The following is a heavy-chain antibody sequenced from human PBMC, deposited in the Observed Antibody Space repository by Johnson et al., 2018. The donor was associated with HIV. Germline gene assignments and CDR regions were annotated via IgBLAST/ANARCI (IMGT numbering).Heavy chain of an antibody. J-gene: IGHJ3*02. V-gene: IGHV3-11*04. CDR1: GFTFRDYY. CDR2: ISSSGSII. CDR3: ARDRGSGWYDLDAFDI. Sequence: QVQLVESGGGLVKPGGSLRLSCAASGFTFRDYYMSWIRQAPGKGLEWVSYISSSGSIISYADSVKGRFPISRDNAKNSLYLQMSSLRVEDTALYYCARDRGSGWYDLDAFDIWGQGTMVTVSS. D-gene: IGHD6-19*01.